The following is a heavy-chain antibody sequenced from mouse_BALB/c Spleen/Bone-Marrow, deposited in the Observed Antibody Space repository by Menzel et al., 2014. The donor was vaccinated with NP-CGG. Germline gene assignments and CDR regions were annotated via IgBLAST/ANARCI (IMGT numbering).Heavy chain of an antibody. Sequence: VQLQQSGPGLVAPSQSLSITCTVSEFSLTSYGVHWVRQPPRKGLEWLGVIWAGGSTNYNSALMSRLSISKDNSKSQVFLKMNSLQTDDTAMYYCARGGSSRAWFAYWGQGTLVTVSA. D-gene: IGHD1-1*01. CDR1: EFSLTSYG. V-gene: IGHV2-9*02. CDR3: ARGGSSRAWFAY. J-gene: IGHJ3*01. CDR2: IWAGGST.